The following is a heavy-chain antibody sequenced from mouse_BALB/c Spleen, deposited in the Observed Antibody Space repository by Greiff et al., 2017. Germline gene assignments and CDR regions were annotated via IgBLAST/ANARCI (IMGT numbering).Heavy chain of an antibody. D-gene: IGHD2-4*01. CDR1: GYTFTSYW. CDR2: IFPGTGTT. J-gene: IGHJ4*01. Sequence: QVQLQQSGAELVKPGASVKMSCKTSGYTFTSYWMQWVKQRPGQGLGWIGDIFPGTGTTYYNAKYKGKATLTKDTSSSTAYMQLSSLTSEVSAVYFCARYDFDGMDYWGQGTSVTVSS. CDR3: ARYDFDGMDY. V-gene: IGHV1S132*01.